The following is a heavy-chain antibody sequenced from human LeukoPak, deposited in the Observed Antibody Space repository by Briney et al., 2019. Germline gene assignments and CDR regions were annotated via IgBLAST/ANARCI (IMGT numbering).Heavy chain of an antibody. CDR3: ARRPLGYCSGGSCYQDYYYGMDV. CDR1: GDSVSRNSAA. Sequence: SQTLSLTCAISGDSVSRNSAAWNWIRQSPSRGLEWLGRTYYRAKWNNYYAVSVKSRITINPDTSKNQFSLQLNSVTPEDTAVYYCARRPLGYCSGGSCYQDYYYGMDVWGQGTTVTVSS. V-gene: IGHV6-1*01. CDR2: TYYRAKWNN. J-gene: IGHJ6*02. D-gene: IGHD2-15*01.